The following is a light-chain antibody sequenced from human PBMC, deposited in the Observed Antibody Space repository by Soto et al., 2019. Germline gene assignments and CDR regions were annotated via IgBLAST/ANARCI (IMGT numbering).Light chain of an antibody. Sequence: DIQMTQSPSSVSASVGDRVTITCRASQDISGWLAWFQQKPGKAPNLLIYAASILQSGVPSRFSGSGSGTDFTLTITYLQAEDFATYYCQQANSFPGTFGQGTQVAL. CDR3: QQANSFPGT. CDR2: AAS. V-gene: IGKV1D-12*01. CDR1: QDISGW. J-gene: IGKJ1*01.